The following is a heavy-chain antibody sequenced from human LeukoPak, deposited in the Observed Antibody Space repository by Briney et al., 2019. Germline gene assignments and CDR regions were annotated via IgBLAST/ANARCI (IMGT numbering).Heavy chain of an antibody. CDR1: GFTFSSYA. D-gene: IGHD6-13*01. CDR3: AIHSSSKGDYYYYMDV. CDR2: ISGSGGST. Sequence: GGSLRLSCAASGFTFSSYAMSWVRQAPGKGLEWVSAISGSGGSTYYADSVKGRFTISRDNSKNTLYLQMNSLRAEDTAVYYCAIHSSSKGDYYYYMDVWGKGTTVTVSS. V-gene: IGHV3-23*01. J-gene: IGHJ6*03.